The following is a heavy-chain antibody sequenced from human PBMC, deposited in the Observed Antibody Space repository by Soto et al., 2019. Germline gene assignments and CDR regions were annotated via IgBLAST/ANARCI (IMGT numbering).Heavy chain of an antibody. CDR1: GFPFSSYW. CDR2: IKQDGSEK. Sequence: PGGALGLSRATPGFPFSSYWMSWVRQAPGKGLEWVANIKQDGSEKYYVDSVKGRFTISRDNAKNSLYLQMNSLRAEDTAVYYCARDLRDYDSDAFDIWGQGTMVTVSS. J-gene: IGHJ3*02. CDR3: ARDLRDYDSDAFDI. D-gene: IGHD5-12*01. V-gene: IGHV3-7*01.